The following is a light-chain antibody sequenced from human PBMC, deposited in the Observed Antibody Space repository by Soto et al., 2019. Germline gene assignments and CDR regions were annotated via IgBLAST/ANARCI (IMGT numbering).Light chain of an antibody. CDR3: MQALETPMYT. CDR1: QSLLHSNGYNY. CDR2: LGS. V-gene: IGKV2-28*01. Sequence: EIVMTQSPLSLPVTPGEPASISCRSSQSLLHSNGYNYVDWYLQKPGQSPQLLIYLGSNRAYGVPDRFGGSGSGTDFTLKISRVEAEDVGVSYCMQALETPMYTFGQGTKLEIK. J-gene: IGKJ2*01.